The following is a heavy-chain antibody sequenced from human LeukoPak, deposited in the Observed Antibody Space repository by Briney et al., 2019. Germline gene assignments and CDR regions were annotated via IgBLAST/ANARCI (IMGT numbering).Heavy chain of an antibody. CDR2: IGAYNGNT. J-gene: IGHJ3*02. V-gene: IGHV1-18*01. Sequence: ASVKVSCKASGYTFTSYGISWVRQAPGQGLEWMGWIGAYNGNTNYAQKLQGRVTMTTDTSTSTAYMELRSLRSDDTAVYYCARSPPRGNNWNSPSAFDIWGQGTMVTVSS. CDR3: ARSPPRGNNWNSPSAFDI. CDR1: GYTFTSYG. D-gene: IGHD1/OR15-1a*01.